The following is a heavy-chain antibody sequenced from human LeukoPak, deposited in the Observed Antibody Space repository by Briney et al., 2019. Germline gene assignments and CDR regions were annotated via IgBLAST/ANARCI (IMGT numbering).Heavy chain of an antibody. CDR1: GFTFSSYS. CDR3: ARNRGSTGGGDAFDI. Sequence: PGGSLRLSCAASGFTFSSYSMNWVRQAPGKGLEWVSSISSSSSYIYYADSVKGRFTISRDNAKNSLYLQMNSLRAEDTAVYYCARNRGSTGGGDAFDIWGQGTMVTVSS. J-gene: IGHJ3*02. CDR2: ISSSSSYI. V-gene: IGHV3-21*01. D-gene: IGHD3-10*01.